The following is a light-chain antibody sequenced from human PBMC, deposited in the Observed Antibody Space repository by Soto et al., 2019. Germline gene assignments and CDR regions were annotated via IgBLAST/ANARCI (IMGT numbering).Light chain of an antibody. CDR2: DAS. Sequence: EILMTQSPAPLSVSPGERATLSCRASQSVNTNLAWYQQKPGQAPRLLISDASTRATGIPARFSGSGSGTEFTLTISSLQYEDFAVYYCQQYNNRPQLTFGGGTKVEIK. J-gene: IGKJ4*01. V-gene: IGKV3-15*01. CDR3: QQYNNRPQLT. CDR1: QSVNTN.